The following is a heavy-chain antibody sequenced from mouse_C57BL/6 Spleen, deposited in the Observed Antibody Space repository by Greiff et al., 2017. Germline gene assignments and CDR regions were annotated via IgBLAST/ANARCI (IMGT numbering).Heavy chain of an antibody. D-gene: IGHD1-1*01. CDR3: ARSGYYGSSDYFDY. CDR2: INPNYGTT. J-gene: IGHJ2*01. V-gene: IGHV1-39*01. CDR1: GYSFTDYN. Sequence: EVKLVESGPELVKPGASVKISCKASGYSFTDYNMNWVKQSNGKSLEWIGVINPNYGTTSYNQKFKGKATLTVDQSSSTAYMQLNSLTSEDSAVYYCARSGYYGSSDYFDYWGQGTTLTVSS.